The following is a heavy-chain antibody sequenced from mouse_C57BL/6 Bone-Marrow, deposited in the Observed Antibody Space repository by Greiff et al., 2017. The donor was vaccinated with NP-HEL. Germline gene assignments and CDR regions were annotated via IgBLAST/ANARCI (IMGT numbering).Heavy chain of an antibody. Sequence: VQLQQSGPELVKPGASVKISCKASGYTFTDYYMNWVKQSHGKSLEWIGDINPNNGGTSYNQKFKGKATLTVDKSSSTAYMELRSLTSEDSAVYYCARGANWSWGQGTTLTVSS. CDR3: ARGANWS. CDR2: INPNNGGT. CDR1: GYTFTDYY. D-gene: IGHD4-1*02. J-gene: IGHJ2*01. V-gene: IGHV1-26*01.